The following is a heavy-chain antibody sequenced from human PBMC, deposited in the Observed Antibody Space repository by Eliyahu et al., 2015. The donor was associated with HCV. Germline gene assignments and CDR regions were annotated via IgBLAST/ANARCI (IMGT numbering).Heavy chain of an antibody. CDR3: ARDLYNSYWYFDL. J-gene: IGHJ2*01. D-gene: IGHD5-24*01. Sequence: QVQLVESGGGVVQPGXSLXLSXAASGXXFSSXGMPWXRQAPGKGLEWVAVIWYDGSNKYYADSVKGRFTISRDNSKNTLYLQMNSLRAEDTAVYYCARDLYNSYWYFDLWGRGTLVTVSS. CDR2: IWYDGSNK. CDR1: GXXFSSXG. V-gene: IGHV3-33*01.